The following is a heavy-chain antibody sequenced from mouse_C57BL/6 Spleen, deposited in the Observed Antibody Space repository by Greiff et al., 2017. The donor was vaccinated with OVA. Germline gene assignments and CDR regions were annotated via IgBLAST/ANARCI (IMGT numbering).Heavy chain of an antibody. J-gene: IGHJ4*01. CDR2: IYPGDGDT. Sequence: VQLQQSGPELVKPGASVKISCKASGYAFSSSWMNWVKQRPGKGLEWIGRIYPGDGDTNYNGKFKGKATLTADKSSSTAYMQLSSLTSEDSAVYFCASYGNYDYAMDYWGQGTSVTVSS. D-gene: IGHD2-1*01. CDR3: ASYGNYDYAMDY. CDR1: GYAFSSSW. V-gene: IGHV1-82*01.